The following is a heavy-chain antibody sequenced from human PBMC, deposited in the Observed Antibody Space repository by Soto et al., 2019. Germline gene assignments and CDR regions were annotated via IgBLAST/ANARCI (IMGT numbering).Heavy chain of an antibody. CDR1: GGTFSRHA. V-gene: IGHV1-69*06. D-gene: IGHD3-10*01. CDR3: ARESPLYGGSTGHFDY. J-gene: IGHJ4*02. Sequence: EASVKVSCKAFGGTFSRHAISWVRQAPGQGLEWMGGIIPLFGTTTYAQKFQGRVTITAEISAYTVYMELNRLRSEDTAVYYCARESPLYGGSTGHFDYWGQGSLVTVSS. CDR2: IIPLFGTT.